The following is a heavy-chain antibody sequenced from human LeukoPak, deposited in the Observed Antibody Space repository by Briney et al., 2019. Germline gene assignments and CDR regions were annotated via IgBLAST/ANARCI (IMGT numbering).Heavy chain of an antibody. V-gene: IGHV1-46*01. J-gene: IGHJ6*02. CDR1: GYTFTDHY. CDR3: ARDPADLYYGMDV. CDR2: INPSGGST. Sequence: ASVKVSCKASGYTFTDHYVHWVRQAPGQGLEWMGIINPSGGSTSYAQKFQGRVTITADESTSTAYMELSSLRSEDTAVYYCARDPADLYYGMDVWGQGTTVTVSS.